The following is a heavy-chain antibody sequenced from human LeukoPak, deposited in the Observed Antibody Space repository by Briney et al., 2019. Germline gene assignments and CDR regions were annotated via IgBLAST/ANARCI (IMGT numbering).Heavy chain of an antibody. CDR2: ISGSGGST. J-gene: IGHJ3*02. Sequence: GGSLRLSCAASGFTFSSYAMSWVRQAPGKGLEWVSAISGSGGSTYYADSVKGRFTISRDNSKNTLYLQMTSLRAEDTAVYYCANENYYGSGSYYPAFDIWGQGTMVTVSS. CDR1: GFTFSSYA. D-gene: IGHD3-10*01. CDR3: ANENYYGSGSYYPAFDI. V-gene: IGHV3-23*01.